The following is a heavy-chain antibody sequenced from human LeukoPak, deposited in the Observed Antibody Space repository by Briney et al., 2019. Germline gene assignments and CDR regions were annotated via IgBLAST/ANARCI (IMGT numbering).Heavy chain of an antibody. D-gene: IGHD1-26*01. Sequence: GASVTVSCKASGYTFTNYYMHWVRQAPGQGLEWMGIINPSGGSTTYAQKFQARVTMTRDTSTSTVYMELSSLRSEDTAVYYCARERSGSYFDWGQGTLVTVSS. CDR1: GYTFTNYY. V-gene: IGHV1-46*01. CDR2: INPSGGST. CDR3: ARERSGSYFD. J-gene: IGHJ4*02.